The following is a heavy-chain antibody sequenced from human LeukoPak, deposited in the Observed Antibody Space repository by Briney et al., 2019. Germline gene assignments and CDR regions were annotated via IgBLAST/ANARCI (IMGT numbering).Heavy chain of an antibody. CDR2: ISGSGGST. D-gene: IGHD5-24*01. CDR1: GFTFSSYA. Sequence: PGGSLRLSCAASGFTFSSYAMSWVRQAPGKGLEWVSAISGSGGSTYHADSVKGRFTISRDNSKNTLYLQMNSLRAEDTAVYYCAKDPMGYGYSDYWGQGTLVTVSS. J-gene: IGHJ4*02. V-gene: IGHV3-23*01. CDR3: AKDPMGYGYSDY.